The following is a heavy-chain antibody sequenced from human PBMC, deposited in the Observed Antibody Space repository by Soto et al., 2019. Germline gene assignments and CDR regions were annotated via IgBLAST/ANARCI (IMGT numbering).Heavy chain of an antibody. Sequence: SETLSLTCTVSGGSISGGGSYWSWIRQRPGKGLEWIGDINHSGSTNYNPSLKSRVTISVDTSKNQFSLRLNSVTAADTAVYYCARLRPNSVGWNYFDYWGQGTLVTVSS. D-gene: IGHD6-19*01. CDR3: ARLRPNSVGWNYFDY. V-gene: IGHV4-39*07. CDR1: GGSISGGGSY. J-gene: IGHJ4*02. CDR2: INHSGST.